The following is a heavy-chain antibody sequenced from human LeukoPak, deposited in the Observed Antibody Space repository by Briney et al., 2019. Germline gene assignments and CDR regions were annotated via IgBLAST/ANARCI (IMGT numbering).Heavy chain of an antibody. V-gene: IGHV4-4*07. Sequence: SETLSLTCTVSGGSISSYYWSWIRQPAGKGLEWIGRIYTSGSTNYNPSLKSRVTMSVDTSKNQFSLRLSSVTAADTAVYYCARLCDSSSYFDYWGQGTLVTVSS. CDR2: IYTSGST. J-gene: IGHJ4*02. D-gene: IGHD2-15*01. CDR1: GGSISSYY. CDR3: ARLCDSSSYFDY.